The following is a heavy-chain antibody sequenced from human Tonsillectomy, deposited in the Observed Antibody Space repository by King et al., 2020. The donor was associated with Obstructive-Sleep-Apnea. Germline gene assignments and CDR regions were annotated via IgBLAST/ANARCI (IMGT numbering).Heavy chain of an antibody. D-gene: IGHD3-22*01. Sequence: HVQLVESGGGVVQPGRSLRLSCAASEFAFSSFAMHWVRQAPGKGLEWVAVISSDGSNNYYAESVRGRFTISRDNSKNTLYLHMNTLRAEDTAVYYCASLYDTYFDHWGQGTLVTVSS. V-gene: IGHV3-30*04. CDR2: ISSDGSNN. J-gene: IGHJ4*02. CDR1: EFAFSSFA. CDR3: ASLYDTYFDH.